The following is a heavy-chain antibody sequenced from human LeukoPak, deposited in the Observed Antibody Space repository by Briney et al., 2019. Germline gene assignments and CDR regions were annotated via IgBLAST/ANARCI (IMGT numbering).Heavy chain of an antibody. V-gene: IGHV1-18*01. Sequence: GASVTVSCKASGYPFARYGVRWVRQAPGPGLEGMGWSSAYNGNTNNVQKLQGRVTMTTDTSASQAYMDLTDLRSGDAAGHYLSRDGYSDSSGYYDAFDIWGQGTMVTVSS. J-gene: IGHJ3*02. CDR2: SSAYNGNT. CDR1: GYPFARYG. CDR3: SRDGYSDSSGYYDAFDI. D-gene: IGHD3-22*01.